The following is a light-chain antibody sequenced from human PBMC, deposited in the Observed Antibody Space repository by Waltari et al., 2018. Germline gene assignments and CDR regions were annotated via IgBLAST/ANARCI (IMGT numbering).Light chain of an antibody. V-gene: IGLV2-11*01. CDR3: YSYVGGYTFV. Sequence: QSALTQPRSVSGSPRPSVTISCTGTSGTVGGYDYVSWYQQHPGKAPTLMIYDVTKRPPGVPDRFSGSKSGNTAFLTISGLQAEDEADYHCYSYVGGYTFVFGPGTKLAVL. CDR1: SGTVGGYDY. CDR2: DVT. J-gene: IGLJ2*01.